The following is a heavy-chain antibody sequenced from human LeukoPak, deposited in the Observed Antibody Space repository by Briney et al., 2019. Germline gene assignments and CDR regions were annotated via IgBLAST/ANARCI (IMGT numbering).Heavy chain of an antibody. CDR1: GFTVSINY. CDR2: IYYGGST. J-gene: IGHJ6*03. Sequence: GESLTLTCAASGFTVSINYMSWIRQAPGKGLEWVAVIYYGGSTYYTHSVKSRVTISGDNSKNTLYLKMNSVRAEDTAVYYCASARNYYYYFDFWGKGTMVTVSS. V-gene: IGHV3-53*01. CDR3: ASARNYYYYFDF.